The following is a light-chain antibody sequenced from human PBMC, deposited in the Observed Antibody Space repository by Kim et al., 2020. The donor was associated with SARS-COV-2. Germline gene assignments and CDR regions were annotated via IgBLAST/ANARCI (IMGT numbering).Light chain of an antibody. CDR1: SSDVGNYNR. V-gene: IGLV2-18*02. CDR3: SSYTSSDTYVL. CDR2: EVS. J-gene: IGLJ2*01. Sequence: QSALTQPPSVSGSLGQSVTISCTGTSSDVGNYNRVSWYQQTPGTAPKLMIYEVSNRPSGVPDRFSGSKSGNTASLTISGLQAEDEADYYCSSYTSSDTYVLFGGGTQLTVL.